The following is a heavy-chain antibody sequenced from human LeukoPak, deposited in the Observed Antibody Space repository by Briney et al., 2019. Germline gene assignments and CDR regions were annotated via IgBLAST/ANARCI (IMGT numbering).Heavy chain of an antibody. CDR2: ISDSSTYI. D-gene: IGHD6-13*01. J-gene: IGHJ4*02. CDR3: ARGWSGSWYAFDY. V-gene: IGHV3-21*01. CDR1: GFTFTIYS. Sequence: GGSLRLSCAASGFTFTIYSMNWFRQAPGKGLEWVASISDSSTYIFYADSVKGRFTISRDDAKNSLFLQMNSLRAEDTAVYYCARGWSGSWYAFDYWGQGSLVTVSS.